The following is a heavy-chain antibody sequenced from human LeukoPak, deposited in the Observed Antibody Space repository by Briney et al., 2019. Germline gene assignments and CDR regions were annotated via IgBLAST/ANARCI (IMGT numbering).Heavy chain of an antibody. D-gene: IGHD3-22*01. CDR1: GGSIGNYS. CDR2: ICYSVST. Sequence: SETLSLTCTVSGGSIGNYSWSWIRQPPGKGLEWIGYICYSVSTDYNPSLKSRVTISVETSKNQFSLKLRSVTAADTAVYYCARVTGYMIEDYFDYWGQGTLVTVSS. CDR3: ARVTGYMIEDYFDY. J-gene: IGHJ4*02. V-gene: IGHV4-59*01.